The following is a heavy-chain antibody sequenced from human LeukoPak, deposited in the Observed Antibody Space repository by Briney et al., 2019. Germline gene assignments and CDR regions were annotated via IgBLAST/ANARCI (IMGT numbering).Heavy chain of an antibody. CDR3: ARQFHGSGYVDDL. V-gene: IGHV4-39*01. D-gene: IGHD5-12*01. J-gene: IGHJ5*02. CDR1: GGSISSSSYY. CDR2: IYYSGTT. Sequence: SSETLSLTCTVSGGSISSSSYYWGWIRQPPGKGLEWIGSIYYSGTTHYNPSLKSRVTMSVDTSKNQFSLKLSAVTAADTAVYYCARQFHGSGYVDDLWGQGTLVTVSS.